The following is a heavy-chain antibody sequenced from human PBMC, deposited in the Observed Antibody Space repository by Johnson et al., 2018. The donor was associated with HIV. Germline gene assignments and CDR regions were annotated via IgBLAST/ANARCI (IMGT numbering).Heavy chain of an antibody. Sequence: VESGGGLVQPGRSLRLSCAASGFTFDDYAMHWVRQAPGKGLEWVSGISWNSGSIGYAASVKGRFTISRDNAKNSLYLQMNTLRADDTAVYYCAKVARYGGSGWVDAFDIWGQGTMVTVSS. V-gene: IGHV3-9*01. CDR1: GFTFDDYA. CDR3: AKVARYGGSGWVDAFDI. J-gene: IGHJ3*02. D-gene: IGHD6-19*01. CDR2: ISWNSGSI.